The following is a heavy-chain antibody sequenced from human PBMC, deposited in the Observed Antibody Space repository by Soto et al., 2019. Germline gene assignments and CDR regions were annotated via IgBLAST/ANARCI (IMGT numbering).Heavy chain of an antibody. CDR3: ANGGVRGYFDD. V-gene: IGHV1-2*06. J-gene: IGHJ4*02. CDR1: GYTFTDYF. D-gene: IGHD3-10*01. CDR2: ITPNSGGT. Sequence: SVTLSYTASGYTFTDYFMHWVRQAPGQELGWMGRITPNSGGTNYAQKFQGRVTMTRDTSISTAYTELRSLRSEATATYDCANGGVRGYFDDWGQGTLVTVSS.